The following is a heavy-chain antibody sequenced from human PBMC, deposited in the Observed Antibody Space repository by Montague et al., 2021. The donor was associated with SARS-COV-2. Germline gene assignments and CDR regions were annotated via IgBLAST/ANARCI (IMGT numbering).Heavy chain of an antibody. V-gene: IGHV4-59*12. CDR2: IYYSGST. Sequence: SETLSLTCTVSGGSINSFYWSWIRQPPGKGLEWIGYIYYSGSTNYNPSLKSRVTISVDTSKNQFSLKLTSVTAADTAVYYCARDIAVAGLFDYWGQGTLVTVSS. D-gene: IGHD6-19*01. CDR3: ARDIAVAGLFDY. CDR1: GGSINSFY. J-gene: IGHJ4*02.